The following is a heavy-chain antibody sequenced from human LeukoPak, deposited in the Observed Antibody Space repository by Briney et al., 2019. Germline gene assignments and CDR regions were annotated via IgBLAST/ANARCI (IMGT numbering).Heavy chain of an antibody. CDR2: INHSGST. D-gene: IGHD3-3*01. CDR1: GGSFSGYY. Sequence: SETLSLTCAVYGGSFSGYYWSWIRQPPGKGLEWIGKINHSGSTNYNPSLKSRVTISVDTSKNQFSLKLSSVTAADTAVYYCAAVYYDFWSEGFDIWGQGTMVTVSS. V-gene: IGHV4-34*01. CDR3: AAVYYDFWSEGFDI. J-gene: IGHJ3*02.